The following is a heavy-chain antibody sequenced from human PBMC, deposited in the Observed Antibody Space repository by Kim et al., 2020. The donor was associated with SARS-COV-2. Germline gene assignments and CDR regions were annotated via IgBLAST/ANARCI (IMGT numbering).Heavy chain of an antibody. Sequence: GGSLRLSCAASGFTFRNYALHWVRQAPGKGPEWVSVISYDGTNKYYADSVRGRFTISSDNYKNTLYLHMNLLRVDDTGLYYCATDLAQWPASRY. CDR3: ATDLAQWPASRY. CDR2: ISYDGTNK. J-gene: IGHJ4*03. D-gene: IGHD6-19*01. CDR1: GFTFRNYA. V-gene: IGHV3-30-3*01.